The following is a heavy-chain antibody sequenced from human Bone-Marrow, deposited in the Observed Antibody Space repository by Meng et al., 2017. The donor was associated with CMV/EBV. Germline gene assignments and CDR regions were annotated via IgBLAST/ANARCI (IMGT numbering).Heavy chain of an antibody. CDR3: ARDDYSGDERNYYYYGMDV. J-gene: IGHJ6*02. CDR1: GGSVSSGDYY. D-gene: IGHD4-23*01. Sequence: SETLSLTCTVSGGSVSSGDYYWSWIRQPPGKGLEWIGYIHNSGDTNYNPSLKSRFTISRDDAKNSVYLQMNSLRADDTAVYYCARDDYSGDERNYYYYGMDVWGQGTTVTVSS. CDR2: IHNSGDT. V-gene: IGHV4-61*08.